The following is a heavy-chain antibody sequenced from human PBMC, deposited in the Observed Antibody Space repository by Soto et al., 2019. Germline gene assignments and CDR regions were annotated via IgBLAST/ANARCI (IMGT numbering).Heavy chain of an antibody. CDR1: GFTFDGFA. CDR2: ISRNSGSV. D-gene: IGHD1-7*01. CDR3: AKDFSDIWDYRRDFDY. V-gene: IGHV3-9*01. Sequence: EVQLVESGGALVQPGRSLRLSCGASGFTFDGFAMHWVRQAPGKGLEWVSGISRNSGSVAYSDSVKGRFTISRDNAKNSLYLQMNSLTTEDTALYYCAKDFSDIWDYRRDFDYWGQGTLVTVSS. J-gene: IGHJ4*02.